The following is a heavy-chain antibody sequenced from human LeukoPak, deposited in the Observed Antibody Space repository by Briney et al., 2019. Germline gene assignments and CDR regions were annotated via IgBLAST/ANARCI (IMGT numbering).Heavy chain of an antibody. CDR3: AIYSPLRPITSD. CDR1: GYRFATYW. D-gene: IGHD5-24*01. V-gene: IGHV5-51*01. CDR2: IYPGDSDT. J-gene: IGHJ4*02. Sequence: ESLKISCKGSGYRFATYWIGWVRQMPGKGLEWMGSIYPGDSDTTYSPPFEGQVTISADKSISTAYLQRSSLWASDTAMYYCAIYSPLRPITSDWGQGTLVTVSS.